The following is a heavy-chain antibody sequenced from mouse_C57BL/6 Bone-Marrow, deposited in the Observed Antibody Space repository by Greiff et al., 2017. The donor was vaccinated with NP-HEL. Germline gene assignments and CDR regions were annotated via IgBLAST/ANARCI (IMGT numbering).Heavy chain of an antibody. J-gene: IGHJ4*01. D-gene: IGHD1-3*01. CDR3: TREESNYAMDY. CDR2: ISSGGDYI. Sequence: EVKVVESGEGLVKPGGSLKLSCAASGFTFSSYAMSWVRQTPEKRLEWVAYISSGGDYIYYADTVKGRFTISRDNARNTLYLQMSSLKSEDTAMYYCTREESNYAMDYWGQGTSVTVSS. V-gene: IGHV5-9-1*02. CDR1: GFTFSSYA.